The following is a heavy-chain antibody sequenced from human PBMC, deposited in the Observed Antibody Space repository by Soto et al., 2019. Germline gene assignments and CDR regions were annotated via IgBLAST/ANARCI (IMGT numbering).Heavy chain of an antibody. J-gene: IGHJ6*02. D-gene: IGHD3-10*01. CDR3: ARDQGYYYGANYGMDV. V-gene: IGHV4-31*03. CDR1: GGSISSGGYY. Sequence: PSETLSLTCTVSGGSISSGGYYWSWIRQHPGKGLEWIGYIYYSGSTYYNPSLKSRVTISVDTSKNQFSLKLSSVTAADTAVYYCARDQGYYYGANYGMDVWGQETTVTVSS. CDR2: IYYSGST.